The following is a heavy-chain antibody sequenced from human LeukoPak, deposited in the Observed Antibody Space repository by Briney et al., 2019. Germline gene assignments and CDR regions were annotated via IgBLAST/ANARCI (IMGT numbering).Heavy chain of an antibody. CDR3: ATDLGYYGSGSYYNFDY. CDR1: GYTLTELS. V-gene: IGHV1-24*01. J-gene: IGHJ4*02. D-gene: IGHD3-10*01. Sequence: GASVKVSCKVSGYTLTELSMHWVRQAPGKGLEWMGGFDPEDGETIYAQKFQGRVTMTEDTSTDTAYMELSSLRSEDTAVYYCATDLGYYGSGSYYNFDYWGQGTLVTVSS. CDR2: FDPEDGET.